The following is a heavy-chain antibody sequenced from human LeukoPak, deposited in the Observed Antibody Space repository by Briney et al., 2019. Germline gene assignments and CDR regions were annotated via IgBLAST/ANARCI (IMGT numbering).Heavy chain of an antibody. Sequence: PSQTLSLTCTVSGASISIGSFYWSWIRQPAGTGLEWIGRIYTSGSTNYSPSLKSRVTISVDTSKNQFSLKLSSVTAADTAVYYCAREGDSGYCSGGSCYGWRNLDYWGQGTLVTVSS. D-gene: IGHD2-15*01. CDR3: AREGDSGYCSGGSCYGWRNLDY. CDR1: GASISIGSFY. J-gene: IGHJ4*02. CDR2: IYTSGST. V-gene: IGHV4-61*02.